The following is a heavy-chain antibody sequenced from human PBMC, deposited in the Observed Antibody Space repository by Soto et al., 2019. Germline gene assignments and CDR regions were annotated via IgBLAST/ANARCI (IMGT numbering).Heavy chain of an antibody. CDR3: ARDNYDSSGYYYGYPLY. CDR1: GYTFTSYG. D-gene: IGHD3-22*01. Sequence: ASVKVSCKASGYTFTSYGISWVRQAPGQGLEWMGWISAYNGNTNYAQKLQGRVTMTTDTSTSIAYMELRSLRSDDTAVYYCARDNYDSSGYYYGYPLYWGQGTLVTVSS. J-gene: IGHJ4*02. CDR2: ISAYNGNT. V-gene: IGHV1-18*01.